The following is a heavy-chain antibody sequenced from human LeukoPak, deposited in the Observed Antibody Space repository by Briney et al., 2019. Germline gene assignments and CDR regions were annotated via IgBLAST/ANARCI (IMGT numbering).Heavy chain of an antibody. J-gene: IGHJ4*02. CDR1: GYIFTNYY. Sequence: ASVKVSCKASGYIFTNYYMHWVRQAPGQGLEWMGTINPSGGSTTYAQKFQGRVTMTRDTSTSTVYMELSSLRSDDTAVYYCARRERITMIVSYWGQGTLVTVSS. CDR3: ARRERITMIVSY. D-gene: IGHD3-22*01. V-gene: IGHV1-46*01. CDR2: INPSGGST.